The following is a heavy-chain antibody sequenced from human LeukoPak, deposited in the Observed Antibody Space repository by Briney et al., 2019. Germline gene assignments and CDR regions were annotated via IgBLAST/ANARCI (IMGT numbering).Heavy chain of an antibody. CDR2: INHSGST. CDR1: GGSFSGYY. Sequence: SETLSLTCAVYGGSFSGYYWSWIRQPPGKGLEWIGEINHSGSTNYNPSLKSRVTTSVDTSKNQFSLKLSSVAAADTAIYYCARHISYGGDSAFGYWGQGTLVTVSS. D-gene: IGHD2-21*02. CDR3: ARHISYGGDSAFGY. V-gene: IGHV4-34*01. J-gene: IGHJ4*02.